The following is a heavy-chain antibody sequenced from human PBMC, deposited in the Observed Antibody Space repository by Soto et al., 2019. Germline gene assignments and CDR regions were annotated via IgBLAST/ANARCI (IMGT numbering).Heavy chain of an antibody. Sequence: QVQLVESGGGLVKPGGSLRLSCAASGFTFSDYYMSWIRQAPGKGLEWVSYISGSGTTIYYADSVKGRFTISRDNAKNSVYMPKNSLRAEDTAVYYCARGSGSWSAFDILGQGTMVTVFS. CDR1: GFTFSDYY. J-gene: IGHJ3*02. D-gene: IGHD3-10*01. CDR3: ARGSGSWSAFDI. CDR2: ISGSGTTI. V-gene: IGHV3-11*01.